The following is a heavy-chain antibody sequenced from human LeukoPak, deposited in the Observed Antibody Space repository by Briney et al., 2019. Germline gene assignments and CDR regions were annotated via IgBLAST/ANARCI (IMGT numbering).Heavy chain of an antibody. CDR2: INPNSGGT. D-gene: IGHD6-19*01. V-gene: IGHV1-2*02. Sequence: ASVKVSCKASGYTFTVYYMHWVRQAPGQGLERMGWINPNSGGTNYAQKFQGRVTMTRDTSISTAYMELSRLRSDDTAVYYCAAVAGLGNAFDIWGQGTMVTVSS. CDR1: GYTFTVYY. CDR3: AAVAGLGNAFDI. J-gene: IGHJ3*02.